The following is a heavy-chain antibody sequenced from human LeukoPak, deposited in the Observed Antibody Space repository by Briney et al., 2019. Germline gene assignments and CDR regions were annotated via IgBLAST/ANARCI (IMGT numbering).Heavy chain of an antibody. CDR2: IYHSGST. D-gene: IGHD6-13*01. J-gene: IGHJ4*02. CDR1: GGSLSSSYC. V-gene: IGHV4-4*02. Sequence: SSQTLSLTCVVSGGSLSSSYCWSWVRQAPGKGREWNGEIYHSGSTNYNPSLKSRVTISVDKSKNQFSLKLSSVTAADMAVYYCARGDSALIAAAGYFDYWGQGTLVTVSS. CDR3: ARGDSALIAAAGYFDY.